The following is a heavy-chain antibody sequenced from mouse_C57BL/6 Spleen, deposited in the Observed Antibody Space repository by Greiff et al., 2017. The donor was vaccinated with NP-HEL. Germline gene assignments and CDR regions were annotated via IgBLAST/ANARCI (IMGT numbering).Heavy chain of an antibody. CDR2: IDPEDGDT. CDR3: TGQNEREFAY. CDR1: GFNIKDYY. D-gene: IGHD6-1*01. Sequence: VQLQQSGAELVRPGASVKLSCTASGFNIKDYYMHWVKQRPEQGLEWIGRIDPEDGDTEYAPKFQGKATLTADTSSNTAYLQLSSLTSEDTAVYYCTGQNEREFAYWGQGTLVTVSA. V-gene: IGHV14-1*01. J-gene: IGHJ3*01.